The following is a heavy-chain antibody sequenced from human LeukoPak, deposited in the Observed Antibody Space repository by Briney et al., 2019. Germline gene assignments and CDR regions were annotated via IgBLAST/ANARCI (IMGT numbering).Heavy chain of an antibody. CDR3: ARVLPSIAARPHFDY. D-gene: IGHD6-6*01. CDR2: INPNSGVT. V-gene: IGHV1-2*02. J-gene: IGHJ4*02. CDR1: GYTFSNSD. Sequence: ASVKVSCKASGYTFSNSDISWVRQASGQGLEWMGWINPNSGVTNYAQKFQGRVTMTRDTSISTAYVELSRLRSDDTAVYYCARVLPSIAARPHFDYWGQGTLVTVSS.